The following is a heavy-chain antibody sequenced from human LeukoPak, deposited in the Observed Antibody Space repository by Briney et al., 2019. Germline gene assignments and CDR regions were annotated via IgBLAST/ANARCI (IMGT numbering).Heavy chain of an antibody. V-gene: IGHV3-33*06. J-gene: IGHJ6*02. CDR1: GFTFSSYG. D-gene: IGHD2-2*01. Sequence: PGGSLRLSCAASGFTFSSYGMHWVRQAPGKGLEWVAVIWYDGSNKYYADSVKGRFTISRDNSKNTLYLQMNSLRAEDTAVYYCAKDGRTSCPTVWGQGTTVIVSS. CDR3: AKDGRTSCPTV. CDR2: IWYDGSNK.